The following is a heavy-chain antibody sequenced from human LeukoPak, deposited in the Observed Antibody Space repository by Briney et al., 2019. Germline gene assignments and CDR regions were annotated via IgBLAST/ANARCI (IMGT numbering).Heavy chain of an antibody. V-gene: IGHV3-23*01. J-gene: IGHJ4*02. CDR3: AKVTQAGAHRLHFDY. Sequence: GGSLRFSCAASGFTFSSYAMSWVRQAPGKGLEWVSAISGSGGSTYSADSVKGRFTISRENSKNTLYLQMNSRRAEDTAVYYCAKVTQAGAHRLHFDYWGQGTLGTVSS. D-gene: IGHD6-19*01. CDR2: ISGSGGST. CDR1: GFTFSSYA.